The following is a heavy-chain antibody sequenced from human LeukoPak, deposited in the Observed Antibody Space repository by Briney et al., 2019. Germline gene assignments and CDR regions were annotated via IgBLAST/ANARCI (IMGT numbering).Heavy chain of an antibody. CDR1: GYTFSSFG. V-gene: IGHV1-18*01. D-gene: IGHD4-17*01. J-gene: IGHJ4*02. Sequence: ASVKVSSKASGYTFSSFGITWVRQAPGQGLEWVGWINTHNGDTNYAQKLQGRVTMTTDTSTSTAYMELRSLRSDDTALYHCARGLWGNDYGDSVWGQGTLVTVSS. CDR3: ARGLWGNDYGDSV. CDR2: INTHNGDT.